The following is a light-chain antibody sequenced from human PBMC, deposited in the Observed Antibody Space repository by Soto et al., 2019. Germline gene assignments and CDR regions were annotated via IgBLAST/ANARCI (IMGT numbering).Light chain of an antibody. V-gene: IGLV2-18*01. CDR1: SSDVGSYTR. Sequence: QSALTQPPSVSGSPGQSVTISCTGISSDVGSYTRVSWYQQPPGTAPKLIIFDVSNRPSGVPDRFSGSKSGNTASLTISGLQDEDEADYYCSLYTTTSTVLFGGGTKVTVL. J-gene: IGLJ2*01. CDR2: DVS. CDR3: SLYTTTSTVL.